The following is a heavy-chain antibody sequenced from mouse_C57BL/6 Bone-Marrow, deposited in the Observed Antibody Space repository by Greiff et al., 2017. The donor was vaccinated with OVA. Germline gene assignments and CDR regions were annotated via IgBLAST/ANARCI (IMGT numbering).Heavy chain of an antibody. V-gene: IGHV1-64*01. J-gene: IGHJ3*01. Sequence: QVQLQQPGAELVKPGASVKLSCKASGYTFTSYWMHWVKQRPGQGLEWIGMIHPNSGSTNYNEKFKSKATLTVDKSSSTAYMQLSSLTSEDSAVYYCARRGYYGNYRMAYWGQGTLVTVSA. CDR2: IHPNSGST. D-gene: IGHD2-1*01. CDR3: ARRGYYGNYRMAY. CDR1: GYTFTSYW.